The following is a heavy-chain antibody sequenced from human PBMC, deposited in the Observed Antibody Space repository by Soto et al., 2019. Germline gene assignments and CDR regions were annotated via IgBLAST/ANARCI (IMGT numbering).Heavy chain of an antibody. CDR3: ARLVVVVAATPNYYYGMDV. J-gene: IGHJ6*02. Sequence: PGESLKISCKGSGYSFTSYWISWVRQMPGKGLEWMGRIDPSDSYTNYSPSFQGHVTISADKSISTAYLQWSSLKASDTAIFYCARLVVVVAATPNYYYGMDVWGQGTTVTVSS. CDR1: GYSFTSYW. V-gene: IGHV5-10-1*01. D-gene: IGHD2-15*01. CDR2: IDPSDSYT.